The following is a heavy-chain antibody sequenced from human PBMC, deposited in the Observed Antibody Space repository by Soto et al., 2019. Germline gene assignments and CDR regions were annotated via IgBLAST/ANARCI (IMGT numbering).Heavy chain of an antibody. D-gene: IGHD6-13*01. V-gene: IGHV4-59*01. J-gene: IGHJ5*02. CDR1: GGSISSYY. CDR3: ERSQLVQFWFDP. Sequence: LSETLSLTCTVSGGSISSYYWSWIRQPPGKGLEWIGYIYYSGSTNYNPSLKSRVTISVDTSKNQFSLKLSSVTAADTAVYYCERSQLVQFWFDPWGQRTLVRVS. CDR2: IYYSGST.